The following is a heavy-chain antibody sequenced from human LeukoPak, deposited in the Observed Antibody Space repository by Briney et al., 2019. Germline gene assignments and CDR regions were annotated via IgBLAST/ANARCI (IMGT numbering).Heavy chain of an antibody. CDR3: ARDRGYCSGGSCYYYFDY. V-gene: IGHV3-33*01. D-gene: IGHD2-15*01. CDR1: GFTFSSYG. J-gene: IGHJ4*02. Sequence: GRSLRLSCAASGFTFSSYGMHWVRQAPGKGLEWVAVIWYDGSNKYYADSVKGRFTISRDNSKNSLYLQMNSLRAEDTAVYYCARDRGYCSGGSCYYYFDYWGQGTLVTVSS. CDR2: IWYDGSNK.